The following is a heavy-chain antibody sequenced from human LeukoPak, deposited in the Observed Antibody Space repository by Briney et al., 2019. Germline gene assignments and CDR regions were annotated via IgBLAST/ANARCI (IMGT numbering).Heavy chain of an antibody. J-gene: IGHJ3*02. CDR1: GGSISSYY. CDR3: ARHISVSYDAFDI. CDR2: IYYSGST. Sequence: NSSETLSLTCTVSGGSISSYYWSWIRQPPGKGLEWIGYIYYSGSTNYNPSLKSRVTISVDTSKNQFSLKLSSVTAADTAVYYCARHISVSYDAFDIWGRGTTVTVSS. V-gene: IGHV4-59*08. D-gene: IGHD6-19*01.